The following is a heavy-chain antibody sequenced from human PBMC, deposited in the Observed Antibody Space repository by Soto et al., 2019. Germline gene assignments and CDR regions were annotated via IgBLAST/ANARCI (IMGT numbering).Heavy chain of an antibody. Sequence: GGSLRLSCAASGFTFSSYSMNWVRQAPGKGLEWVSSISSSSSYIYYADSVKGRFTISRDNAKNSLYLQMNSLRAEDTAVYYGARAAQQQLVRVGYYFDYWGQGTLVTVSS. CDR1: GFTFSSYS. V-gene: IGHV3-21*01. J-gene: IGHJ4*02. CDR3: ARAAQQQLVRVGYYFDY. CDR2: ISSSSSYI. D-gene: IGHD6-13*01.